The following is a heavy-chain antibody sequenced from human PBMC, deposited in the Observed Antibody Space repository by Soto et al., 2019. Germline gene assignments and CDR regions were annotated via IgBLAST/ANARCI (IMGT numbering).Heavy chain of an antibody. Sequence: QVQLVESGGGVVQPGRSLRLSCAASGFTFSSYGMYWVRQAPGKGLEWVAVISYDGSNKYYADSVKGRFTISRDNSKNTLYLQMNSLRAEDTAVYYCAKDLDGYSSSSGVYFDYWGQGTLVTVSS. CDR3: AKDLDGYSSSSGVYFDY. CDR1: GFTFSSYG. CDR2: ISYDGSNK. V-gene: IGHV3-30*18. D-gene: IGHD6-6*01. J-gene: IGHJ4*02.